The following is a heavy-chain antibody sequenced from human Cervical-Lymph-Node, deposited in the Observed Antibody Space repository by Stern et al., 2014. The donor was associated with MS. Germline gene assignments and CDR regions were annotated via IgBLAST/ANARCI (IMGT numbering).Heavy chain of an antibody. D-gene: IGHD3-10*01. CDR3: ARTYYYGSGTYQYFYYGMDV. J-gene: IGHJ6*02. V-gene: IGHV1-69*17. CDR1: GGTFSSYG. Sequence: VQLVESGAEVKEPGSSVKVSCKATGGTFSSYGLSWVQQAPGQGLEWLGGIIPFFGITNYAQKFLGRVTITADKSTSTAYMELRSLRSEDTAIYYCARTYYYGSGTYQYFYYGMDVWGQGTTVSVSS. CDR2: IIPFFGIT.